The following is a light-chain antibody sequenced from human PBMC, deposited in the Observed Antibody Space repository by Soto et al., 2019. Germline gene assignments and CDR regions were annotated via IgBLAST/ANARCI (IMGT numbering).Light chain of an antibody. CDR3: QQYESFFPLT. Sequence: DIQMTQSPSTLSASVGDRVTITCRASQSINSWLAWYQQKPGKVPKLLIYKASNLESGVPSRFSGSRSGTDFTLTISSLQPDDFVTCHCQQYESFFPLTFGGGTKVEIK. CDR2: KAS. V-gene: IGKV1-5*03. J-gene: IGKJ4*01. CDR1: QSINSW.